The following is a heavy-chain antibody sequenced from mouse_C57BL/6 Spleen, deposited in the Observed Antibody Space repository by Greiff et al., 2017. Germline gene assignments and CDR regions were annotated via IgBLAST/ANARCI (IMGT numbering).Heavy chain of an antibody. D-gene: IGHD2-4*01. J-gene: IGHJ4*01. Sequence: QVQLQQPGAELVRPGSSVKLSCKASGYTFTSYWMDWVKQRPGQGLEWIGNIYPSDSETHYNQKFKDKATLTVDKSSSTAYMQLSSLTSEDSAVYYCARSNDYDGDYYAMDYWGQGTSVTVSS. CDR1: GYTFTSYW. CDR2: IYPSDSET. CDR3: ARSNDYDGDYYAMDY. V-gene: IGHV1-61*01.